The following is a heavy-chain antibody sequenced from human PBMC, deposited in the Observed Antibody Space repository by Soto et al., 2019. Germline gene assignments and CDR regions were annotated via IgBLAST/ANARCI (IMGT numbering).Heavy chain of an antibody. CDR1: GDTFSNYA. D-gene: IGHD3-10*01. CDR3: ARDRCFGSGSYVPYYFDY. CDR2: IIPLFGTR. V-gene: IGHV1-69*06. J-gene: IGHJ4*02. Sequence: QVQLVQSGAEVKKPGSSVKVSCKTSGDTFSNYAITWVRQAPGQGLEWMGGIIPLFGTRNYAQKFQGRVTITADKSTSTAYMELNSLRSEDTAVYYCARDRCFGSGSYVPYYFDYWGQGTLVTVSS.